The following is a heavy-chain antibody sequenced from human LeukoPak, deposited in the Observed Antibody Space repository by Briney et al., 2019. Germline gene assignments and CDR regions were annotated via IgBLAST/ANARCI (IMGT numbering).Heavy chain of an antibody. CDR1: GFTFSSYS. Sequence: PGGSLRLSCAASGFTFSSYSMNWVRQAPGKGLEWVSSISSSSSYIYYADSVKGRFTISRDNAKNSLYLQMNSLRAEDTAVYYCARGDISNRAGMDVWGQGTTVTVSS. CDR2: ISSSSSYI. CDR3: ARGDISNRAGMDV. D-gene: IGHD1-14*01. J-gene: IGHJ6*02. V-gene: IGHV3-21*01.